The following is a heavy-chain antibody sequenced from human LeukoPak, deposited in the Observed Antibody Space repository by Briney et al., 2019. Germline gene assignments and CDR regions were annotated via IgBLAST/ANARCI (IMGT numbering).Heavy chain of an antibody. V-gene: IGHV3-53*01. J-gene: IGHJ4*02. CDR2: IYSGGST. CDR1: GFTVSSNY. Sequence: GGSLRLSCAASGFTVSSNYMSWVRQAPGKGLEWVSVIYSGGSTYYADSVKGRLTISRDNSKNTLYLQMNSLRAEDTAVYYCARSPLYYDILTGYYNGGYFDYWGQGTLVTVSS. CDR3: ARSPLYYDILTGYYNGGYFDY. D-gene: IGHD3-9*01.